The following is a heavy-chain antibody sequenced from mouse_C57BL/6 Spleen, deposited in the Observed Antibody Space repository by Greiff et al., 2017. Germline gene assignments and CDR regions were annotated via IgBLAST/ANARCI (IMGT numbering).Heavy chain of an antibody. CDR1: GFSLTSYG. J-gene: IGHJ4*01. CDR3: ASFYYSNEAMDY. D-gene: IGHD2-5*01. Sequence: QVQLQQSGPGLVQPSQSLSITCTVSGFSLTSYGVHWVRQSPGKGLEWLGVIWSGGSTDYNAAFISRLSISKDNSKSQVFFKMNSLQADDTAIYYCASFYYSNEAMDYWGQGTSVTVSS. V-gene: IGHV2-2*01. CDR2: IWSGGST.